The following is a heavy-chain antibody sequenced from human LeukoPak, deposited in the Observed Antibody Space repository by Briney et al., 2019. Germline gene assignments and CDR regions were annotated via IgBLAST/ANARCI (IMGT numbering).Heavy chain of an antibody. CDR2: ISYDGSNK. Sequence: GGSLRLSCAASGFTFSSYGMHWVRQAPGKGLEWVAVISYDGSNKYYADSVKGRFTISRDNSKNTLYLQMNSLRAEDTAVYYCAKDKVGVFDYWGQGTLVTVSS. CDR1: GFTFSSYG. V-gene: IGHV3-30*18. J-gene: IGHJ4*02. CDR3: AKDKVGVFDY. D-gene: IGHD1-26*01.